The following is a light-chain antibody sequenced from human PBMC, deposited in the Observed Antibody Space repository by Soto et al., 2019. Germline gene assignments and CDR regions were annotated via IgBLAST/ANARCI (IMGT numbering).Light chain of an antibody. J-gene: IGKJ4*01. CDR1: QNVSSN. CDR3: QQYNNWPLT. V-gene: IGKV3-15*01. CDR2: GAS. Sequence: EIVMTQSPATLSVSPGERATLSCRASQNVSSNLAWYQQKPGQAPRLLIYGASTRATGIPARFSGSGSGTEFTLTISSLPSEDFAVYYCQQYNNWPLTFGGGTKVEIK.